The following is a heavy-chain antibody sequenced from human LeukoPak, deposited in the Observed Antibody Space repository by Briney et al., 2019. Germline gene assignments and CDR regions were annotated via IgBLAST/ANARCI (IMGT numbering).Heavy chain of an antibody. CDR2: ISGSGDNT. CDR1: GFTFSSHG. Sequence: GGSLRLSCAASGFTFSSHGMSWVRQAPGKGLEWVSTISGSGDNTYYADSVKGRFTISRDNSENTLYLQMNSLRAEDTAVYYCARVTYGSGTYRAFDYWGQGTLVTVSS. J-gene: IGHJ4*02. V-gene: IGHV3-23*01. CDR3: ARVTYGSGTYRAFDY. D-gene: IGHD3-10*01.